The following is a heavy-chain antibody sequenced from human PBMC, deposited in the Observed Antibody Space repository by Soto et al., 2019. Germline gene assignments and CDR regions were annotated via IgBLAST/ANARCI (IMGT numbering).Heavy chain of an antibody. V-gene: IGHV1-46*01. Sequence: ASVKVSCKASGYTFTSYYMHWVRQAPGQGLEWMGIINPSGGSTSYAQKFQGRVTMTTDTSTSTAYMELRSLRSDDTAVYYCARESDNYDSTPGWFDPWGQGTLVTVSS. CDR3: ARESDNYDSTPGWFDP. CDR1: GYTFTSYY. D-gene: IGHD3-22*01. J-gene: IGHJ5*02. CDR2: INPSGGST.